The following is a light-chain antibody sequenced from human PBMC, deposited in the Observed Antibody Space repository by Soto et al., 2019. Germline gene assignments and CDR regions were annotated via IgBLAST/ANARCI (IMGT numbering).Light chain of an antibody. CDR2: DVT. V-gene: IGLV2-14*03. CDR3: SSYTSSSTVV. CDR1: SSDVGRYNY. J-gene: IGLJ2*01. Sequence: QSVLTQPASVSGSPGQSITISCTGTSSDVGRYNYVSWYQHLPGRAPKLIIYDVTNRPSGVSNRFSGSKSGNRASLTISGLQAEDEGDYYCSSYTSSSTVVFGGGTQLTVL.